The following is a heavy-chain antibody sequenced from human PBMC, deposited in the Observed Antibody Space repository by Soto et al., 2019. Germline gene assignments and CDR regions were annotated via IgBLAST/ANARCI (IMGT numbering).Heavy chain of an antibody. CDR1: GYSFSSYG. CDR2: ISAYNGNT. J-gene: IGHJ6*02. Sequence: APVKVSCKASGYSFSSYGLSWVRQAPGKGLEWMGWISAYNGNTKYAQKFQGRVTMTTDTSTSTAHMELRSLRSDDTAVYYCAREGQAPYYYYGMDVWGQGTAVTVSS. V-gene: IGHV1-18*01. CDR3: AREGQAPYYYYGMDV.